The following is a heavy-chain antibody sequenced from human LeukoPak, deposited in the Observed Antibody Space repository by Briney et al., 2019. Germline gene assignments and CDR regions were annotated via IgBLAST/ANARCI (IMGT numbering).Heavy chain of an antibody. D-gene: IGHD3-16*01. CDR2: IKSKTDGGTT. CDR1: GFTFSNAW. CDR3: TTDVDWGYYGMDV. V-gene: IGHV3-15*01. J-gene: IGHJ6*02. Sequence: GGSLRLSCAASGFTFSNAWMSWVRQAPGEGLEWVGRIKSKTDGGTTDYAAPVKGRFTISRDDSKNTLYLQMNSLKTEDTAVYYCTTDVDWGYYGMDVWGQGTTVTVSS.